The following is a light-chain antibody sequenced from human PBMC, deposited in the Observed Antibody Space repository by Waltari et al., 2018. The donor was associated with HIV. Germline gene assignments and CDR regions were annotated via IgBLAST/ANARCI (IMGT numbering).Light chain of an antibody. CDR3: QPYYNLART. J-gene: IGKJ1*01. V-gene: IGKV3-15*01. Sequence: EVVVTQTPAALSVFPGKAGTLSCTTSQNVGNNVAWYQKKLGQAPRLLIYGASTRATGGPSKVRGSGSGAEINFTLRSLPGEYSAVYYWQPYYNLARTFGPGTTVEI. CDR2: GAS. CDR1: QNVGNN.